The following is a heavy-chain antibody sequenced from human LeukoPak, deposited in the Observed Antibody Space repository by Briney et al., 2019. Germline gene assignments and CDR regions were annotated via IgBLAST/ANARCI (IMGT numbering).Heavy chain of an antibody. V-gene: IGHV5-10-1*01. Sequence: GESLRTSCKGSGYSFTSYWISWVRQMPGKGLEWMGRIDPSDSYTNYSPSFQGHVTISADKSISTAYLQWSSLKASDTAMYYCARHQGTYYYDSSGYYAFDIWGQGTMVTVSS. J-gene: IGHJ3*02. D-gene: IGHD3-22*01. CDR1: GYSFTSYW. CDR2: IDPSDSYT. CDR3: ARHQGTYYYDSSGYYAFDI.